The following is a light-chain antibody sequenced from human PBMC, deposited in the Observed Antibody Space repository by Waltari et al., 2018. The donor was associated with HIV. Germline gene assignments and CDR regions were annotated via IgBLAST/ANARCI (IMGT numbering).Light chain of an antibody. J-gene: IGKJ4*01. CDR3: MQALQTPT. CDR2: LGS. Sequence: IVLTQSPLSLPVTPGEPASISCRSSQSLLHSNGYNYLDWYLQKPGQSPQVLIYLGSNRASGVPDRFSGSGSGTDFTLKISRVEAEDVGVYYCMQALQTPTFGGGTKVEI. CDR1: QSLLHSNGYNY. V-gene: IGKV2-28*01.